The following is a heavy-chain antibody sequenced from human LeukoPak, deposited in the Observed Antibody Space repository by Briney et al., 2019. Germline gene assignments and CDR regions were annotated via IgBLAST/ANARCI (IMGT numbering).Heavy chain of an antibody. CDR3: ARDQYCTNGVCQWYFDL. CDR2: IIPILGIA. Sequence: GSSVKVSCKASGGTFSSYTISWVRQAPGQGLEWMGRIIPILGIANYAQKFQGRVTITADKSTSTAYMELSSLRSGDTAVYYCARDQYCTNGVCQWYFDLWGRGTLVTVSS. D-gene: IGHD2-8*01. V-gene: IGHV1-69*04. CDR1: GGTFSSYT. J-gene: IGHJ2*01.